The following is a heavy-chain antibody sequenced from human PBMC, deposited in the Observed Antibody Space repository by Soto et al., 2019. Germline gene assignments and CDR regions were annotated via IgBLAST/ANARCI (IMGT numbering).Heavy chain of an antibody. D-gene: IGHD6-19*01. CDR2: IRRKANSYTT. Sequence: EVQLVESGGGLVQPEGSLRLSCAASGLIFSDYHMDWVRQAPGKGLEWVGRIRRKANSYTTEYAASVKGRFTISRDDSKHSLYLQMNSLKSEDTAVYYCAMLGGWSGGSSGMDVWGQGTTVNVSS. CDR3: AMLGGWSGGSSGMDV. V-gene: IGHV3-72*01. J-gene: IGHJ6*02. CDR1: GLIFSDYH.